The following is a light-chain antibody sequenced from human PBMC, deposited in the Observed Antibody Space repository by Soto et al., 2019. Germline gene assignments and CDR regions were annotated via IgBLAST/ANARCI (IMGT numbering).Light chain of an antibody. CDR3: QKYDRAPT. J-gene: IGKJ1*01. Sequence: AIQMTQSPSSLSASVGDRVTITCRASQGIRNDLGWYQQKPGKAPKLLIYAASSLQSGVPSRFSGSGSGTDFTLTISSLQPEDFATYYCQKYDRAPTFGPGTKVDI. CDR2: AAS. V-gene: IGKV1-6*01. CDR1: QGIRND.